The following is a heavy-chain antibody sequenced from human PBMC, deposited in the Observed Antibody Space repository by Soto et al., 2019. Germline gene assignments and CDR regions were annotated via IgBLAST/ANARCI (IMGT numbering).Heavy chain of an antibody. V-gene: IGHV5-51*01. J-gene: IGHJ4*02. D-gene: IGHD3-22*01. Sequence: PGESLKISCKGAGYSFTSYWIGGVRQMPGKGLEWMGIIYPGDSDTRYSPSFQGQVTISADKSISTAYLQWSSLKASGTAMYYCARGKYYYDSSGYRDFDYWGQGTLVTVSS. CDR2: IYPGDSDT. CDR3: ARGKYYYDSSGYRDFDY. CDR1: GYSFTSYW.